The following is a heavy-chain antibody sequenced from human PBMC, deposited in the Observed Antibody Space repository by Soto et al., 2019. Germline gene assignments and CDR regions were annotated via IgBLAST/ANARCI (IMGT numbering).Heavy chain of an antibody. V-gene: IGHV1-2*04. CDR3: ARAYSGYDLYDAFDI. Sequence: GASVKVSCKASGYTFTGYYMHWVRQAPGQGLEWMGWINPNSGGTNYAQKFQGWATMTRDTSISTAYMGLSRLRSDDTAVYYCARAYSGYDLYDAFDIWGQGTMVTVSS. CDR1: GYTFTGYY. J-gene: IGHJ3*02. D-gene: IGHD5-12*01. CDR2: INPNSGGT.